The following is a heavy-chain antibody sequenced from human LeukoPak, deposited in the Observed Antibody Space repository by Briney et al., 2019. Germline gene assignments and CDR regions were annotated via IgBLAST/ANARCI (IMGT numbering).Heavy chain of an antibody. CDR2: IIPIFGTA. Sequence: SVKVSCKASGGTFSSYAITWVRQAPGQGLEWMGGIIPIFGTANYAQKFQGRVMITADESTSTAYMELSSLRSEDTAVYYCARGEGREDIVVVPAAMFDYWGQGTLVTVSS. CDR1: GGTFSSYA. CDR3: ARGEGREDIVVVPAAMFDY. J-gene: IGHJ4*02. D-gene: IGHD2-2*01. V-gene: IGHV1-69*13.